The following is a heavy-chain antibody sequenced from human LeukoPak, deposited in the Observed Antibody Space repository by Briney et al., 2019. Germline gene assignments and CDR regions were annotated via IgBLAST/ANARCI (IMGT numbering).Heavy chain of an antibody. D-gene: IGHD3-10*01. CDR3: ARMVRGDPVGDLNINWFDP. CDR1: GGSISSYY. CDR2: IYTSGST. Sequence: KSSETLSLTCTVSGGSISSYYWSWIRQPAGKGLEWIGRIYTSGSTNYNPSLKSRVTMSVDTSKNQFSLKLSSVTAADTAVYYCARMVRGDPVGDLNINWFDPWGQGTLVTVSS. V-gene: IGHV4-4*07. J-gene: IGHJ5*02.